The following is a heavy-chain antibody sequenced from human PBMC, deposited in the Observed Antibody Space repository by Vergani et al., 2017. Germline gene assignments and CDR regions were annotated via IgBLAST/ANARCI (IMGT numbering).Heavy chain of an antibody. V-gene: IGHV4-31*03. CDR1: GGSISSGGYY. J-gene: IGHJ6*03. D-gene: IGHD5-18*01. Sequence: QVQLQESGPGLVTPSQTLSLTCTVSGGSISSGGYYWSWIRQHPGKGLEWIGYIYYSGNTYFNPSLKNRVSMSADTSKNQVSLKVSSVTAADTAVYYCARASVETTMRRREYYYYMYVWGEGTTVTVSS. CDR3: ARASVETTMRRREYYYYMYV. CDR2: IYYSGNT.